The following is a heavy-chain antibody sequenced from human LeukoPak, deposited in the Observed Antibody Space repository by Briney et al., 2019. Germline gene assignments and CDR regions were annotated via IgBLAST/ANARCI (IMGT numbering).Heavy chain of an antibody. Sequence: GASVKVSCKASGYTFTSYGISWVRQAPGQGLEWMGWICAYNGNTNYAQKLQGRVTMTTDTSTSTAYMELRSLRSDDTAVYYCARGVPRIQLWPSAPYYYYMDVWGKGTTVTVSS. CDR3: ARGVPRIQLWPSAPYYYYMDV. V-gene: IGHV1-18*01. D-gene: IGHD5-18*01. CDR2: ICAYNGNT. CDR1: GYTFTSYG. J-gene: IGHJ6*03.